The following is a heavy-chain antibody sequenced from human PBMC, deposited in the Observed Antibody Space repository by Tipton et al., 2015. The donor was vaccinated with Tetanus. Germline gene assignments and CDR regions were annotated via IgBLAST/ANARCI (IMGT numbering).Heavy chain of an antibody. Sequence: SLRLSCAASGFTFSDYYMSWIRQAPGKGLEWVSYISSSGSTIYYADSVKGRFTISRDNAKNSLYLQMNSLRAEDTAVYYCARDREIYSSSWYSPSVYYYYGMDVWGQGTTVTVSS. CDR1: GFTFSDYY. D-gene: IGHD6-13*01. V-gene: IGHV3-11*01. CDR2: ISSSGSTI. J-gene: IGHJ6*02. CDR3: ARDREIYSSSWYSPSVYYYYGMDV.